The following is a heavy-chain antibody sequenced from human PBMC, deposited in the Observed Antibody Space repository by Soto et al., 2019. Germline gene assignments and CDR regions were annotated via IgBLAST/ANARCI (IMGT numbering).Heavy chain of an antibody. D-gene: IGHD3-10*01. CDR2: IIPILGIA. J-gene: IGHJ4*02. CDR1: GGTFSSYT. V-gene: IGHV1-69*02. CDR3: ASPLFTMVRGRMGYFDY. Sequence: GASVKVSCKASGGTFSSYTISWVRQAPGQGLEWMGRIIPILGIANYAQKFQGRVTITADKSTSTAYMELSSLRSEDTAVYYCASPLFTMVRGRMGYFDYWGQGTLVTVSS.